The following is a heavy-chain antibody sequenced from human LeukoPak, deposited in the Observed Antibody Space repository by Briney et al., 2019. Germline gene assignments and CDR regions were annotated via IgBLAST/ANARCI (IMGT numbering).Heavy chain of an antibody. CDR2: ISGSGGST. CDR1: GCTFSSYA. J-gene: IGHJ6*02. Sequence: GGSLRLSCAASGCTFSSYAMSWVRQAPGKGLEWVSAISGSGGSTYYADSVKGRFTISRDNSKNTLYLQMNSLRAEDTAVYYCAKGARLGDYLPDYYYYGMDVWGQGTTVTVSS. D-gene: IGHD4-17*01. CDR3: AKGARLGDYLPDYYYYGMDV. V-gene: IGHV3-23*01.